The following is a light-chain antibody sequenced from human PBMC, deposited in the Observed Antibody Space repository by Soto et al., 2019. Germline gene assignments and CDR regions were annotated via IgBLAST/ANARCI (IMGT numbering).Light chain of an antibody. J-gene: IGLJ1*01. CDR3: SSYTNSRTYV. V-gene: IGLV2-14*01. CDR2: DVG. Sequence: QSVLTQPASVPGSPGQSITISCTGTSSDISGYNSVSWYQQHPGKAPKLMIYDVGNRPSGVSNRFSGSKSGNTASLTISGLQADDEADYYCSSYTNSRTYVFGTGTQLTVL. CDR1: SSDISGYNS.